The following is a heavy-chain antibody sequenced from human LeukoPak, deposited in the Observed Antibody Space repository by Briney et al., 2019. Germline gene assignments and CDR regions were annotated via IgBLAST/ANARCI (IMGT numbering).Heavy chain of an antibody. V-gene: IGHV3-23*01. D-gene: IGHD4-11*01. CDR1: GFTFSSYA. CDR3: AKDSVSNYDLRGFFEDY. CDR2: ISGSGGST. Sequence: GGSLRLSCAASGFTFSSYAMSWVRQAPGQGLEWVSAISGSGGSTYYADSVKGRFTISRDNSKNTLYLQMNSLRAEDTAVYYCAKDSVSNYDLRGFFEDYWGQGTLVTVSS. J-gene: IGHJ4*02.